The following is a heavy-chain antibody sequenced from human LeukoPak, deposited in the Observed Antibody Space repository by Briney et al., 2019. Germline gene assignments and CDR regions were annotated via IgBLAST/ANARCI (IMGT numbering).Heavy chain of an antibody. CDR1: GGSISSSNYY. CDR2: IYYSGST. D-gene: IGHD6-6*01. V-gene: IGHV4-39*07. CDR3: ARVTYSRSSMSLDAFDI. J-gene: IGHJ3*02. Sequence: PSETLSLTCTVSGGSISSSNYYWGWIRQPPGKGLEWIGSIYYSGSTYYNPSLKSRVTISVDTSKNQFSLKLSSVTAADTAVYYCARVTYSRSSMSLDAFDIWGQGTMVTVSS.